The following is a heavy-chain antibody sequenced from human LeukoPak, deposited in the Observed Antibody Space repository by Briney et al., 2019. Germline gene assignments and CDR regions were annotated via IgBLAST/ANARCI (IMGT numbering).Heavy chain of an antibody. CDR3: ARDGVAAAGTFLDY. V-gene: IGHV3-33*01. D-gene: IGHD6-13*01. J-gene: IGHJ4*02. Sequence: GGSLRLSCAASGFTFNSYGMHWVRQAPGKGLEWVAVIWYDGSNKYYADSVKGRFTISRDNSKNTLYLQMNSLRAEDTAVYYCARDGVAAAGTFLDYWGQGTLVTVSS. CDR2: IWYDGSNK. CDR1: GFTFNSYG.